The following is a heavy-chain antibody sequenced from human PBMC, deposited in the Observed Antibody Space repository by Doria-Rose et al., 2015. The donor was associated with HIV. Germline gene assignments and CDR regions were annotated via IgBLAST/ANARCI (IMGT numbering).Heavy chain of an antibody. CDR3: ARIKSSRWYHKYYFDF. V-gene: IGHV2-26*01. CDR1: GVSLSSPGMG. Sequence: SGPVLVKPTETLTLTCTVSGVSLSSPGMGVSWIRQPPGKALEWLADIFSDDVRYYKTSLKSRLTSSRGTSKSQVVLTMTDMDPVDTATYYCARIKSSRWYHKYYFDFWGQGTLVIVSA. CDR2: IFSDDVR. J-gene: IGHJ4*02. D-gene: IGHD6-13*01.